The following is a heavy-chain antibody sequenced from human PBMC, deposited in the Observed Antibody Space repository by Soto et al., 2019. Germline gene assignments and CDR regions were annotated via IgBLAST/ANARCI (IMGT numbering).Heavy chain of an antibody. CDR3: ARDYCSGGSCYSGFDY. D-gene: IGHD2-15*01. CDR1: GFTFSSYS. CDR2: ISSSSSYI. J-gene: IGHJ4*02. V-gene: IGHV3-21*01. Sequence: GGSLRLSCAASGFTFSSYSMNWVRQAPGKGLEWVSSISSSSSYIYYADPVKGRFTISRDNAKNSLYLQMNSLRAEDTAVYYCARDYCSGGSCYSGFDYWGQGTLVTVSS.